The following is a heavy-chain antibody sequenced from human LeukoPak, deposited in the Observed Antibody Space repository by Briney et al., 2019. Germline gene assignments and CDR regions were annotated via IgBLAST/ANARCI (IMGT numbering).Heavy chain of an antibody. J-gene: IGHJ4*02. CDR3: AKDRAYDFREGIYFDY. D-gene: IGHD3-3*01. V-gene: IGHV3-23*01. Sequence: GGSLRLSCAASGFTFSSYAMSWVRQAPGKGLEWVSAISGSGGSTYYADSVKGRFTISRDNSKNTLYLQMNSLRAEDTAVYYCAKDRAYDFREGIYFDYWGQGTLVTVSS. CDR2: ISGSGGST. CDR1: GFTFSSYA.